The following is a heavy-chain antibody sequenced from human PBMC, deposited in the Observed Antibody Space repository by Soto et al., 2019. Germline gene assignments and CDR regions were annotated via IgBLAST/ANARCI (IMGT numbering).Heavy chain of an antibody. D-gene: IGHD2-21*02. CDR2: ISYDGSNK. J-gene: IGHJ3*02. V-gene: IGHV3-30-3*01. CDR3: ARGRFVVVTAIDAFDI. Sequence: QVQLVESGGGVVQPGRSLRLSCAASGFTFSSYAMHWVRQAPGKGLEWVAVISYDGSNKYYADSVKGRFTISRANCKNXLYLQMNSLRAEDTAVYYCARGRFVVVTAIDAFDIWGQGTMVTVSS. CDR1: GFTFSSYA.